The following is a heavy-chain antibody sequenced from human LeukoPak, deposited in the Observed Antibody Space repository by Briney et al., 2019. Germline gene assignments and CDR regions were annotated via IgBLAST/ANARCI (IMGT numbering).Heavy chain of an antibody. D-gene: IGHD6-25*01. CDR1: GGFISGYY. V-gene: IGHV4-4*07. Sequence: SEPQSLTCTVSGGFISGYYWSWIRQPAGQGLEWIGRISTSGSTHCSPSLKSRVTMSVNTSRNQFSLNLSSVAAANTAVYYCAREGQQRPLDYWGQGTLVTVSS. CDR3: AREGQQRPLDY. J-gene: IGHJ4*02. CDR2: ISTSGST.